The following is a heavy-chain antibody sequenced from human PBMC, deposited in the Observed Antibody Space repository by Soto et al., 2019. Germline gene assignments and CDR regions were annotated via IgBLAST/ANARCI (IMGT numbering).Heavy chain of an antibody. V-gene: IGHV3-74*01. J-gene: IGHJ4*02. Sequence: EVQLVESGGGLVQPGGSLRLSCAASGFTFSGSWMHWVRQAPGKGLVWVSRINGDGSGTSYADFVKGRFTISRDNAKNTLFLPMNGLRAEDTAVYYCARGSFGSGTANDSWGQGTLVTVSS. D-gene: IGHD3-10*01. CDR1: GFTFSGSW. CDR2: INGDGSGT. CDR3: ARGSFGSGTANDS.